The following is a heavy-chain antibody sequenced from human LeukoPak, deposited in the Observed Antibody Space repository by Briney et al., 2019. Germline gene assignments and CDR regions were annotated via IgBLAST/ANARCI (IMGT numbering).Heavy chain of an antibody. D-gene: IGHD1-26*01. V-gene: IGHV4-30-2*01. Sequence: PSETLSLTCTVSGDSISSGGYYWSWIRQPPGKGLEWIGYIYDSECTYYNPSYYNPSLRSRVTISVDRSKNQFSLILRSVTIAGTAVYYCARDRHTGSYSPFDPWGQGTLVTVSS. CDR1: GDSISSGGYY. CDR2: IYDSECTYYNPS. CDR3: ARDRHTGSYSPFDP. J-gene: IGHJ5*02.